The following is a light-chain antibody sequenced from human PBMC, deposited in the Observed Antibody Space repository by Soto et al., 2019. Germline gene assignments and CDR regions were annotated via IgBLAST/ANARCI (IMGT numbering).Light chain of an antibody. CDR2: GAS. CDR3: QQYAGSLLT. J-gene: IGKJ4*01. V-gene: IGKV3-20*01. CDR1: QTLSSSY. Sequence: EIVLTQSPGTLSLSPGEGATLSCRASQTLSSSYLTWYQQKPGQAPRLLIYGASSRATGIPDRFSGSGSGTDFTLTISRLEPEDFAVYYCQQYAGSLLTFGGGTKVDIK.